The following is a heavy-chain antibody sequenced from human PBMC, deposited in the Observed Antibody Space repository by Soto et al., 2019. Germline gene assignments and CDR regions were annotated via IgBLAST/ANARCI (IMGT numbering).Heavy chain of an antibody. D-gene: IGHD3-10*01. J-gene: IGHJ5*02. CDR3: ASQKYGSGSFVPKWFDP. V-gene: IGHV4-39*01. CDR2: IYYTGST. CDR1: SGSISSSNYY. Sequence: SETLSLTCTVSSGSISSSNYYWGWIRQPPGKGLEWIGSIYYTGSTYYNPPLKSRVTISVDMSKNQFSLKVTSVTAADTAVYYCASQKYGSGSFVPKWFDPWGQGTLVTVS.